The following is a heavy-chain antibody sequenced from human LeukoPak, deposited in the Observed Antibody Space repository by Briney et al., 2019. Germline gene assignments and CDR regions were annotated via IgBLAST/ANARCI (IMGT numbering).Heavy chain of an antibody. V-gene: IGHV4-34*01. CDR1: GGSFSGYF. D-gene: IGHD3-10*01. CDR2: INHSGST. Sequence: SETLSLTCAVYGGSFSGYFWSWIRQPPGKGLEWIGEINHSGSTNYNPSLKSRVTISLDTSKNQFSLKLSSVTAADTAVYYCARARPHFGAGSYYNYGGQGTLVTVSS. J-gene: IGHJ4*02. CDR3: ARARPHFGAGSYYNY.